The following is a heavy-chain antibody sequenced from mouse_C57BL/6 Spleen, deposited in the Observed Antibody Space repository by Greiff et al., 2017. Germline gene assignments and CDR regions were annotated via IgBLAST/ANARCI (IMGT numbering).Heavy chain of an antibody. CDR2: IDPNSGGT. CDR1: GYTFTSYW. CDR3: ALTGAYDFDY. Sequence: QVQLQQPGAELVKSGASVKLSCKASGYTFTSYWMHWVKQRPGRGLEWIGRIDPNSGGTKYNEKFKSKATLTVDKPSSTAYMQLSSLTSEDSAVYYCALTGAYDFDYWGQGTTLTVSS. J-gene: IGHJ2*01. V-gene: IGHV1-72*01. D-gene: IGHD4-1*01.